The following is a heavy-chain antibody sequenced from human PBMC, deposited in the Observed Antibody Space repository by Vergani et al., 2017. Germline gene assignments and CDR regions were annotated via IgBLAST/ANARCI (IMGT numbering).Heavy chain of an antibody. D-gene: IGHD3-10*01. CDR3: ARGNYYGSGTYVDP. CDR1: GSTVSGNY. J-gene: IGHJ5*02. V-gene: IGHV3-66*02. CDR2: IYSGDET. Sequence: ELQLVESGGGFVQPGVSLSLSCAASGSTVSGNYMTWVPQAPGKGLECVSHIYSGDETYYADSVKGRVTISRDTSKNTLHLQINNLRVEDTAVYYCARGNYYGSGTYVDPWGQGTLVTVSS.